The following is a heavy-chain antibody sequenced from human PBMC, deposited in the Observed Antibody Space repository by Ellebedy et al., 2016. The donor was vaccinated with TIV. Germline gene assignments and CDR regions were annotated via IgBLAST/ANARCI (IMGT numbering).Heavy chain of an antibody. CDR3: ASSGVTGLDAFDI. CDR1: GFTFANYT. CDR2: ISWDSVTI. V-gene: IGHV3-9*01. D-gene: IGHD5-18*01. J-gene: IGHJ3*02. Sequence: SLKISXAASGFTFANYTMHWVRHAPGKGLECVSGISWDSVTIGCTDSVKGRFSMSRDNAKNSLYLQMNSLRVEDTALYYCASSGVTGLDAFDIWGQGTMVTVSS.